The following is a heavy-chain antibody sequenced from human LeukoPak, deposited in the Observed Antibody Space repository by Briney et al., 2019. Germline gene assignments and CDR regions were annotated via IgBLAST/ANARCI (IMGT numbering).Heavy chain of an antibody. CDR3: AKAWSNSWSGSDY. Sequence: PGGSLRLSCAASGFTFSSYAMHWVRQAPGKGLEWVAVISYDGSNKYYADSVRGRFTISRDNSKNTLYLQMNSLRVEDTAVYYCAKAWSNSWSGSDYWGQGTLVTVSS. CDR2: ISYDGSNK. D-gene: IGHD6-13*01. V-gene: IGHV3-30-3*01. CDR1: GFTFSSYA. J-gene: IGHJ4*02.